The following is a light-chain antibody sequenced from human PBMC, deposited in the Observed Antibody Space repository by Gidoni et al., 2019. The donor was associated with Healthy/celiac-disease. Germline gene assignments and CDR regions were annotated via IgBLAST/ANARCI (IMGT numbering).Light chain of an antibody. J-gene: IGLJ2*01. CDR1: SSNIGAGYD. V-gene: IGLV1-40*01. Sequence: QSVPTQPPSVSGAPGPRVTISCTGSSSNIGAGYDVHWYQQLPGTAPKLLIYGNSNRPSGVPDRFSGSKSGTSASLAITGLQAEDEADYYCQSYDSSLSGSVFGGGTKLTVL. CDR2: GNS. CDR3: QSYDSSLSGSV.